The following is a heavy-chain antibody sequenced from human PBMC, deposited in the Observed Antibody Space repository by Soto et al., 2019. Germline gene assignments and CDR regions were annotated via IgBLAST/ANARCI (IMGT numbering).Heavy chain of an antibody. J-gene: IGHJ3*02. CDR1: GFTFSDYY. Sequence: QAQLVESGGGLVKPGGSLRVSCAASGFTFSDYYMSWIRQASGKGLERISYISGNSRFTNYADSVKGRFTISRDNAKNSVYLEMNSLRADDTAVYYCARDRGGRSPEDAVDIWGLGTMVTVSS. D-gene: IGHD2-15*01. V-gene: IGHV3-11*06. CDR3: ARDRGGRSPEDAVDI. CDR2: ISGNSRFT.